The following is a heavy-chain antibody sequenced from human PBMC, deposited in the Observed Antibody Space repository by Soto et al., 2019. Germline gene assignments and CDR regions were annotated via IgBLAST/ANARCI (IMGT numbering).Heavy chain of an antibody. CDR1: GGSISSYY. J-gene: IGHJ4*02. D-gene: IGHD3-3*01. Sequence: SETLSLTCTVSGGSISSYYWSWIRQPPGKGLEWIGYIYYSGSTNYNPSLKSRVTISVDTSKNQFSLKLSSVTAADTAVYYCARGREAVIIKGFLEWLLTFDYWGQGTLVTVSS. V-gene: IGHV4-59*01. CDR2: IYYSGST. CDR3: ARGREAVIIKGFLEWLLTFDY.